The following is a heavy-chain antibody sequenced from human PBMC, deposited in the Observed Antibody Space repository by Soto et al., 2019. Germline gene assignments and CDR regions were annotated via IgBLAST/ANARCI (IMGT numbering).Heavy chain of an antibody. D-gene: IGHD5-12*01. CDR3: AVPGRGDFDY. Sequence: QVQLQESGPGLVEPSGTLSLTCAVSGASIGTNNWWSWVRQPPGKGLEWIGEVYHSGTTNCNPSLKSRVTISIDQSKNQFSLTLTSMTAADTALYYCAVPGRGDFDYWSQGTLVTVSS. CDR2: VYHSGTT. V-gene: IGHV4-4*02. J-gene: IGHJ4*02. CDR1: GASIGTNNW.